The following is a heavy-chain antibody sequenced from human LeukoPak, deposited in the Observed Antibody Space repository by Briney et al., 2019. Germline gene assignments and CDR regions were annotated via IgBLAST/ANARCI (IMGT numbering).Heavy chain of an antibody. D-gene: IGHD7-27*01. J-gene: IGHJ3*02. V-gene: IGHV4-59*05. CDR2: IYYSGST. CDR3: ANLGDI. CDR1: GGSISSYY. Sequence: PSETLSLTCTVSGGSISSYYWSWIRQPPGKGLEWIGSIYYSGSTYYNPSLKSRVTISVDTSKNQFSLKLSSVTAADTAVYYCANLGDIWGQGTMVTVSS.